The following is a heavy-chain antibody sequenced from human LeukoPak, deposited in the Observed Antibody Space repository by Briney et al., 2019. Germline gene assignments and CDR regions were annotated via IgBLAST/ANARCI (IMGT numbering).Heavy chain of an antibody. CDR2: IKQDRSEK. J-gene: IGHJ4*02. V-gene: IGHV3-7*03. Sequence: GGSLRLSCAASGFTFTNYWMSWVRQAPGKGLELVANIKQDRSEKYYVDSVKGRFTISRDNAKNSLYLQMNSLRAEDTALYHCARRRMVQWRYYFDYWGQGTLVTVSS. CDR1: GFTFTNYW. CDR3: ARRRMVQWRYYFDY. D-gene: IGHD6-19*01.